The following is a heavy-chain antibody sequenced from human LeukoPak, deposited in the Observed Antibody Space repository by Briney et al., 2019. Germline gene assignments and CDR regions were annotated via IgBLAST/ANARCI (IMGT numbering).Heavy chain of an antibody. D-gene: IGHD1-26*01. CDR3: ARVSGDYYARV. CDR1: GGSISSGNYY. CDR2: IYTSGST. V-gene: IGHV4-61*02. Sequence: SETLSLTCTVSGGSISSGNYYWSWIRQPAGGGLEWITRIYTSGSTNYNPSLKSQGTKSVDTSKNQFSLKLSSVTAADTAVYFCARVSGDYYARVWGQGILVTVSS. J-gene: IGHJ4*02.